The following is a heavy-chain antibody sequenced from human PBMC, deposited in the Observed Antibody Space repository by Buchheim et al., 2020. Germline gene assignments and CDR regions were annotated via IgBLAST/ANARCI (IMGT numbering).Heavy chain of an antibody. Sequence: QLQLQESGSGLVKPSQTLSLTCAVSGGSISSGGYSWSWIRQPPGKGLEWIGYIYHSGSTYYNPSLKSRVTISVDRSKNQFSLKLSPVTAADTAVYYCASSDIVATISGGSFDYWGQGTL. V-gene: IGHV4-30-2*01. CDR1: GGSISSGGYS. D-gene: IGHD5-12*01. CDR3: ASSDIVATISGGSFDY. J-gene: IGHJ4*02. CDR2: IYHSGST.